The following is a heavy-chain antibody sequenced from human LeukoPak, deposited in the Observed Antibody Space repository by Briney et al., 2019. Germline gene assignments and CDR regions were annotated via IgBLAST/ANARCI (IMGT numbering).Heavy chain of an antibody. D-gene: IGHD3-10*01. CDR2: VYYSGNT. V-gene: IGHV4-59*01. CDR1: GGSISTYY. Sequence: SETLSLTCTVPGGSISTYYWGWIRQPPGKGLEWIGYVYYSGNTNYNPSLKSRVTISVDASKNQFSLKLSSVTAADTAVYYCARVGDGCFDYWGQGTLVTVSS. J-gene: IGHJ4*02. CDR3: ARVGDGCFDY.